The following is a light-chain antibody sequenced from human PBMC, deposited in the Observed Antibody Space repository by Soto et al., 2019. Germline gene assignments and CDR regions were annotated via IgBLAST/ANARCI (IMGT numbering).Light chain of an antibody. CDR3: QQYGSSLYT. CDR2: GAS. J-gene: IGKJ2*01. Sequence: EIVLTQSPGTLSLSPGERATLSCTASQSVSSSYLAWYQLKPGQAPRLLIYGASSRATGIPDRFSGSGSGTDFTLTISRLEPEDFAVYYCQQYGSSLYTFGQGTKLEIK. V-gene: IGKV3-20*01. CDR1: QSVSSSY.